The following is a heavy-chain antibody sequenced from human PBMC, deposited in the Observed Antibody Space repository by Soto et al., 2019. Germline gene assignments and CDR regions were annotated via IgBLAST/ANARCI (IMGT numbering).Heavy chain of an antibody. CDR1: GGSISSGGYY. D-gene: IGHD3-3*01. CDR3: ARTSVYYDFWSGYLENSFEY. CDR2: IYYSGST. Sequence: SETLSLTCTVSGGSISSGGYYWSWIRQHPGKGLEWIGYIYYSGSTYYNPSLKSRVTISVDTSKNQFSLKLSSVTAADTAVYYCARTSVYYDFWSGYLENSFEYWGQGTLVTVSS. J-gene: IGHJ4*02. V-gene: IGHV4-31*03.